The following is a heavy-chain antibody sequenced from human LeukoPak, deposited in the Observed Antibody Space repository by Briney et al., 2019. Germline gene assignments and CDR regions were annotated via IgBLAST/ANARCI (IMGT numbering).Heavy chain of an antibody. V-gene: IGHV3-30*03. Sequence: GGSLRLSCAASGFTFTSYGMHWVRQAPGKGLEWVALITYDGYYKYYSDSVKGRFTISSDTSKNTLYLQMNSLRAEDTAVYYCAPLSGWYDYWGQGTLVTVSS. J-gene: IGHJ4*02. D-gene: IGHD6-19*01. CDR2: ITYDGYYK. CDR3: APLSGWYDY. CDR1: GFTFTSYG.